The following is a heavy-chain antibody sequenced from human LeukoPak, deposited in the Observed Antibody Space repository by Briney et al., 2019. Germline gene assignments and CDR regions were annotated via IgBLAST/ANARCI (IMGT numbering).Heavy chain of an antibody. D-gene: IGHD6-13*01. Sequence: GGSLSLSCAASGFTFSTYGMHWVRQAPGKGLEWVTIISYDGNNKYCTDSVKGRFTISRDNSKNTLYLQMNSLRAEDTAVYYCAKGGASTWSGYWYFDLWGRGTLVTVSS. CDR3: AKGGASTWSGYWYFDL. V-gene: IGHV3-30*18. J-gene: IGHJ2*01. CDR2: ISYDGNNK. CDR1: GFTFSTYG.